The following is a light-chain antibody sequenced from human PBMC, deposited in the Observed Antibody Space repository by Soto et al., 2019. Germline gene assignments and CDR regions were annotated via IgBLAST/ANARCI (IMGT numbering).Light chain of an antibody. CDR2: GAS. Sequence: EIVLTQSPGTLSLSPGESATLFCRASQSFTTSQLAWYQQRPGQAPRVLIFGASRRATGIPDRFSGSGSGTDFTLTIIRLEPEDSAVYYCQQYASSPRTCGQGTTVEIK. J-gene: IGKJ1*01. V-gene: IGKV3-20*01. CDR3: QQYASSPRT. CDR1: QSFTTSQ.